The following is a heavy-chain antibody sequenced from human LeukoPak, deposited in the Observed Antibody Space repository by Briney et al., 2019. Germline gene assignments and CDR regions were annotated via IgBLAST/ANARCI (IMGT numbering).Heavy chain of an antibody. CDR2: FDPEDGET. CDR1: GYTLTELS. D-gene: IGHD1-26*01. Sequence: ASVKVSCKVSGYTLTELSMHWVRQAPGKGLERMGGFDPEDGETLYAQRFQGRVTKTKDTSTDTVYMELSSLKSEDTAVYYCAAPSGSFLGYYYGMDVWGQGTTVTVSS. V-gene: IGHV1-24*01. CDR3: AAPSGSFLGYYYGMDV. J-gene: IGHJ6*02.